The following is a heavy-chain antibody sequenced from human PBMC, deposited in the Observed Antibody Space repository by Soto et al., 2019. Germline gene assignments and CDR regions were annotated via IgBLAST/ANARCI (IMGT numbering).Heavy chain of an antibody. CDR1: GFTFSYYA. V-gene: IGHV3-21*06. CDR3: AREGVHNYNEYYFDY. CDR2: ISGIRDYI. J-gene: IGHJ4*02. Sequence: LRLSCAASGFTFSYYALHWVRRAPGKGLEWVSSISGIRDYIRYADSVKGRFTISRDNAKTSLYLQMNSLTAEDTAVYYCAREGVHNYNEYYFDYWGQGSLVTVSS. D-gene: IGHD3-22*01.